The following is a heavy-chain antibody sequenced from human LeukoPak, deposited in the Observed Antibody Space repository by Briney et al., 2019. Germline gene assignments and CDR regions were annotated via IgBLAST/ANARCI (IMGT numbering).Heavy chain of an antibody. Sequence: GGSLRLSCAASGFTFSDAWMSWVRQAPGKGLEWVGRIKSKTDGGTTDYAAPVKGRFTISRDDSKTTLYLQMNSLKTEDTAVYYCTTEGTTVTTDGSCYFDYWGQGSLVTVSS. CDR2: IKSKTDGGTT. V-gene: IGHV3-15*01. D-gene: IGHD4-17*01. CDR3: TTEGTTVTTDGSCYFDY. J-gene: IGHJ4*02. CDR1: GFTFSDAW.